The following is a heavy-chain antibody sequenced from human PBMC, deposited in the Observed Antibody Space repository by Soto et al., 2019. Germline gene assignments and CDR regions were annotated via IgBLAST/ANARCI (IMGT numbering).Heavy chain of an antibody. D-gene: IGHD6-13*01. Sequence: EVQLVESGGGVVQPGGSLRLSCAASGFTFSSYLMSWVRQAPGEGLEWVANIKQDGSEKYYVDSVTGRFTISSDIAKNSLYLQMNSLRAEDTAVYYCARESHPHIAASASLSYWGQGTLVTVAS. CDR3: ARESHPHIAASASLSY. J-gene: IGHJ4*02. CDR2: IKQDGSEK. CDR1: GFTFSSYL. V-gene: IGHV3-7*01.